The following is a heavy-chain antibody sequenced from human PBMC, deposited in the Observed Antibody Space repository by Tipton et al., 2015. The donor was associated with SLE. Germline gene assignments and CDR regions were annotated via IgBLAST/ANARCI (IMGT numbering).Heavy chain of an antibody. V-gene: IGHV4-59*08. J-gene: IGHJ5*02. CDR2: MYYSGGT. Sequence: GLVKPSETLSLTCNVSGGSIRSYYWSWIRQATGKGLEWIGYMYYSGGTNYNPSLESRVTMSVDTSKNQFSLKLSSVTAADTAMYYCAGRTAASGTLYLWGQGALVTVSS. CDR1: GGSIRSYY. CDR3: AGRTAASGTLYL. D-gene: IGHD6-13*01.